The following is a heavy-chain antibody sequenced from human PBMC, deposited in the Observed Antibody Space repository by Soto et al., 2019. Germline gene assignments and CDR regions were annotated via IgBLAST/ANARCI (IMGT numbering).Heavy chain of an antibody. J-gene: IGHJ5*02. CDR2: INHSGST. D-gene: IGHD3-10*01. V-gene: IGHV4-34*01. CDR1: GGAFSGYY. CDR3: ARGNQYYYGSGCYYNNLFDP. Sequence: SETLSLTRAIYGGAFSGYYWRWIRQPPGKGREWIGEINHSGSTNYNPSLKSRVTISVDTSKNQFSLKLSSVTAADTAVYYCARGNQYYYGSGCYYNNLFDPWGPGPLLTVSS.